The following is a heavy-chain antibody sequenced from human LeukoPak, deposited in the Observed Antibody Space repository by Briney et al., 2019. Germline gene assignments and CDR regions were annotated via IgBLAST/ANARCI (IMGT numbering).Heavy chain of an antibody. CDR1: GFTFSSYE. D-gene: IGHD3/OR15-3a*01. J-gene: IGHJ4*01. Sequence: GGSLRLSCAASGFTFSSYEMNWVRQAPGKGLEWVAIMNEDDTKQYYLDSVRGRFTISRDNANNALYLQMNNLRAEDTAVYYCVDFGRGWGQGTLVTVSS. CDR3: VDFGRG. V-gene: IGHV3-7*02. CDR2: MNEDDTKQ.